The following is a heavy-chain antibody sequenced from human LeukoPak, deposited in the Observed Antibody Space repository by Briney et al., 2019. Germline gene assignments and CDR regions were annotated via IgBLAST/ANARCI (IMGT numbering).Heavy chain of an antibody. J-gene: IGHJ6*02. CDR2: VYDRGGT. V-gene: IGHV4-59*01. D-gene: IGHD2-2*01. CDR3: ARDRGCSSTSCYRALHPLNYYYGMDV. Sequence: PSETLSLTCTVSGDFISRYYWSWIRQSPGKGLEWIGYVYDRGGTNYNPPLKSRAIISADTSKNQFSLKVTSVTAADTAVYYCARDRGCSSTSCYRALHPLNYYYGMDVWGQGTTVTVSS. CDR1: GDFISRYY.